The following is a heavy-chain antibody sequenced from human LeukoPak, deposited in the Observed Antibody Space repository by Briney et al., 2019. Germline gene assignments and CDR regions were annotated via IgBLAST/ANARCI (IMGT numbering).Heavy chain of an antibody. Sequence: SETLSLTCAVYGGSFSGYYWSWIRQPPGKGLEWIGEINHSGSTNYNPSLKSRVTISVDTSKNQFSLKLSSVTAADTAVYYCARFHLPYHYDSSGYYQSPYDAFDIWGQGTMVTVSS. CDR1: GGSFSGYY. CDR3: ARFHLPYHYDSSGYYQSPYDAFDI. J-gene: IGHJ3*02. D-gene: IGHD3-22*01. CDR2: INHSGST. V-gene: IGHV4-34*01.